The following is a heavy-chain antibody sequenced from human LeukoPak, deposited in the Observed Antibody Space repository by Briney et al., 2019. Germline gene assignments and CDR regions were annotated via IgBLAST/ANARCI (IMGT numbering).Heavy chain of an antibody. CDR1: GFTFSSYR. Sequence: GGSLRLSCAASGFTFSSYRMSWVRQAPGKGLEWVANIKQDGSEKYYVDSVKGRFTISRDNAKNSLYLQMNSLRAEDTAVYYCARDGSYYDFWSGYRYYYYYYGMDVWGQGTTVTVSS. J-gene: IGHJ6*02. D-gene: IGHD3-3*01. CDR2: IKQDGSEK. CDR3: ARDGSYYDFWSGYRYYYYYYGMDV. V-gene: IGHV3-7*01.